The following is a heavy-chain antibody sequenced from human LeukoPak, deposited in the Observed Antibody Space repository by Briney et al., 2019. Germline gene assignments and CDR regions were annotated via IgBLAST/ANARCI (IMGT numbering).Heavy chain of an antibody. D-gene: IGHD3-22*01. CDR2: ISGSGGST. J-gene: IGHJ4*02. Sequence: GGSLRLSCAASGFTFSSYAMSWVRQAPGKGLEWVSAISGSGGSTYYADSVKGRFTISRDNSKNTLYLQMNSLRAEDTAVYYCAKDYHYDSSGYYYGYFDYWGQGTLVTVSS. CDR1: GFTFSSYA. CDR3: AKDYHYDSSGYYYGYFDY. V-gene: IGHV3-23*01.